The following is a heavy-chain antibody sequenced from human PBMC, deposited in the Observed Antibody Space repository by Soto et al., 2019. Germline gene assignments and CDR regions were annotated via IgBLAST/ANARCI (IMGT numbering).Heavy chain of an antibody. D-gene: IGHD3-22*01. J-gene: IGHJ5*02. V-gene: IGHV2-5*01. CDR2: IHWNDDK. Sequence: SGPTLVNPTQTLTLTCSYSGFSLSVYGVRVIWFRQPPGETLEWLALIHWNDDKRYSPYLKSRLTITKDTSKNQVVLTLTNLDPLDTGTYFCAHTKDSSGFLTSWGQGILVTVSS. CDR3: AHTKDSSGFLTS. CDR1: GFSLSVYGVR.